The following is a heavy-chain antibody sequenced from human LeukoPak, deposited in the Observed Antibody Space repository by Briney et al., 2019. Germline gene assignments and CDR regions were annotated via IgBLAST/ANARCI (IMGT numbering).Heavy chain of an antibody. CDR3: ARVAKIRATYYDYVWGSYRSNAFDI. J-gene: IGHJ3*02. V-gene: IGHV3-30-3*01. Sequence: PGGSLRLSCAASGFTFSSYAMHWVRQAPGKGLEWVAVISYDGSNKYYADSVKGRFTISRDNAKNSLYLQMNSLRAEDTAVYYCARVAKIRATYYDYVWGSYRSNAFDIWGQGTMVTVSS. CDR1: GFTFSSYA. D-gene: IGHD3-16*02. CDR2: ISYDGSNK.